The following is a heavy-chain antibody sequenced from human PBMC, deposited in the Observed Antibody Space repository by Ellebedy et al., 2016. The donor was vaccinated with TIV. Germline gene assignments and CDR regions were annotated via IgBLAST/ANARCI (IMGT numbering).Heavy chain of an antibody. D-gene: IGHD5-12*01. CDR3: QYSGYDSLYYFDY. V-gene: IGHV3-74*01. CDR2: INSDGSIT. CDR1: GFTFSTFW. J-gene: IGHJ4*02. Sequence: GGSLRLXXAASGFTFSTFWMHWVRQDPGKGLMWVALINSDGSITDYADSVKGRFTISRDNAKSTLYLQMNSLRAEDTALYYCQYSGYDSLYYFDYWGQGTLVTVSS.